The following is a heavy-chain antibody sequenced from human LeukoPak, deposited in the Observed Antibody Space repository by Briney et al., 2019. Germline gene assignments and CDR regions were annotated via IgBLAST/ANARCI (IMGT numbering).Heavy chain of an antibody. CDR3: ARDSVSSYGYLFDY. V-gene: IGHV3-66*02. CDR1: GFTVSSNY. J-gene: IGHJ4*02. Sequence: PGGSLRLSCAASGFTVSSNYMSWVCQAPGKGLEWVSVIYSGGSTYYADSVKGRFTISRDNSKNTLYLQMNSLRAEDTAVYYCARDSVSSYGYLFDYWGQGTLVTVSS. CDR2: IYSGGST. D-gene: IGHD5-18*01.